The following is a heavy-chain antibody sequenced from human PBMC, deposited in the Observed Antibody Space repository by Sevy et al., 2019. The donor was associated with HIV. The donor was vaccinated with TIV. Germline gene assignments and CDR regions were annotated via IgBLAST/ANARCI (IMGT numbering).Heavy chain of an antibody. CDR3: AKDYYYGSGSYYNAGYFDY. V-gene: IGHV3-30*18. D-gene: IGHD3-10*01. CDR2: ISDDGSNK. Sequence: GGSLRLSCAASGFTFSSYDMHWVRQAPGKGLEWVAVISDDGSNKYYADSVKGRFTISRDNSKNTLYLQMNSLRAEDTAVYYCAKDYYYGSGSYYNAGYFDYWGQGTLVTVSS. J-gene: IGHJ4*02. CDR1: GFTFSSYD.